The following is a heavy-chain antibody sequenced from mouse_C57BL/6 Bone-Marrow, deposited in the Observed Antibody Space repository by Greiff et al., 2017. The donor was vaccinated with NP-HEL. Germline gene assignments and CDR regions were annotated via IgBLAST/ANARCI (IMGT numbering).Heavy chain of an antibody. CDR2: IHPNSGST. V-gene: IGHV1-64*01. CDR1: GYTFTSYW. Sequence: QVQLQQPGAELVKPGASVKLSCKASGYTFTSYWMHWVKQRPGQGLEWIGMIHPNSGSTNYNEKFKSKATLTVDKSSSTAYMQHSSLTSEDSAVYYCARLDSSGFFAYWGQGTLVTVSA. CDR3: ARLDSSGFFAY. J-gene: IGHJ3*01. D-gene: IGHD3-2*02.